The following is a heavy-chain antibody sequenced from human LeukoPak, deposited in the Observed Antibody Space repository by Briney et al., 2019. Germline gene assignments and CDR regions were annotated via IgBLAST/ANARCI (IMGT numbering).Heavy chain of an antibody. CDR2: IIPMFGTA. V-gene: IGHV1-69*05. D-gene: IGHD6-25*01. J-gene: IGHJ5*02. CDR1: GCTFSNYA. CDR3: LRRQALRGRHRAFDP. Sequence: SVKVSCKASGCTFSNYAISWVRQAPGQGLEWLGGIIPMFGTAKYAQKFQGRVTITTDESTTTAYMELISLRFEDTAVYYCLRRQALRGRHRAFDPWGQGTLVTVTS.